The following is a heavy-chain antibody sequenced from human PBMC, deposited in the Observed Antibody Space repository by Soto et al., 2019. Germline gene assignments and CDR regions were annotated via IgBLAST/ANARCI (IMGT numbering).Heavy chain of an antibody. Sequence: SVKVSCKASGGTFSSYAISWVRQAPGQGLEWMGGIIPIFGTANYAQKFQGRVTITADESTSTAYMELSSQRSEDTAVYYCARDRGAYYYDSSGPRPENWFDPWGQGTLVTVSS. CDR3: ARDRGAYYYDSSGPRPENWFDP. CDR2: IIPIFGTA. V-gene: IGHV1-69*13. D-gene: IGHD3-22*01. J-gene: IGHJ5*02. CDR1: GGTFSSYA.